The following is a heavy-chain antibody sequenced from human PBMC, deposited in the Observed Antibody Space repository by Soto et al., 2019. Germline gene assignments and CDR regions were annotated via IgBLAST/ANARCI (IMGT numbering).Heavy chain of an antibody. Sequence: ASVKVSCKASGYSFTGNSMHWVRQAPGKGLEWMGGFDPEDGETIYAQKFQGRVTMTEDTSTDTAYMELSSLRSEDTAVYYCATSRPYCTNGVCYVFPFDYWGQGTLVTVSS. J-gene: IGHJ4*02. CDR1: GYSFTGNS. D-gene: IGHD2-8*01. V-gene: IGHV1-24*01. CDR2: FDPEDGET. CDR3: ATSRPYCTNGVCYVFPFDY.